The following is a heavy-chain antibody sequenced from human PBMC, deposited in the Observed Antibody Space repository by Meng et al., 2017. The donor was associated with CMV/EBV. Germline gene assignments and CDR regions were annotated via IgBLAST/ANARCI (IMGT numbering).Heavy chain of an antibody. D-gene: IGHD6-13*01. J-gene: IGHJ6*02. Sequence: GESLKISCAASGFTFSSYAMSWVRQAPGKGLEWVSVISGGGGSTYYADSVKGRFTISRDNSKNTLYLQMNSLRAEDTAVYYCAKTTAVDTRSYYYYGMDVWGQGTTVTVSS. V-gene: IGHV3-23*01. CDR2: ISGGGGST. CDR3: AKTTAVDTRSYYYYGMDV. CDR1: GFTFSSYA.